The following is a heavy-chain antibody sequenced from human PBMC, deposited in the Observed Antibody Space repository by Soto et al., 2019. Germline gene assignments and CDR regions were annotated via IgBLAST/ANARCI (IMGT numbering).Heavy chain of an antibody. CDR3: AKDGGIAVAGHKFTSYSQH. D-gene: IGHD6-19*01. J-gene: IGHJ1*01. Sequence: QVQLVESGGGVVQPGRSLRLSCAASGFTFSSYGMHWVRQAPGKGLEWVAVISYDGSNKYYADSVKGRFTISRDNSKNTLYLQMNSLRAEDTAVYYCAKDGGIAVAGHKFTSYSQHWGQGTLVTVSS. V-gene: IGHV3-30*18. CDR1: GFTFSSYG. CDR2: ISYDGSNK.